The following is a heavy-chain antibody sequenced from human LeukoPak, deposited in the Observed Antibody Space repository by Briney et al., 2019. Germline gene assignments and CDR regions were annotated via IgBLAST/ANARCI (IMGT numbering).Heavy chain of an antibody. Sequence: SVKVSCKASGGTFSSYAISWVRQAPGQGLEWLGGIIPIIGTANYAQKFQGRVTITADEPTRTAYMELTTLRSEDTAVYYCARGTDDYIVATTSFEYWGQGTLVTVSS. CDR2: IIPIIGTA. D-gene: IGHD5-12*01. V-gene: IGHV1-69*01. CDR3: ARGTDDYIVATTSFEY. J-gene: IGHJ4*02. CDR1: GGTFSSYA.